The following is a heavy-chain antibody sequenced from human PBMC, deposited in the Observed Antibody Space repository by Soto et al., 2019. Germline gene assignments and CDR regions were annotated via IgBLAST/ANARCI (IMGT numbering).Heavy chain of an antibody. CDR1: GGTFSSYA. CDR2: IIPIVGTA. J-gene: IGHJ3*02. Sequence: QVQLVQSGAEVKKPGSSVKVSCKASGGTFSSYAISWVRQAPGQGLEWMGGIIPIVGTANYAQKSQGRVTITADEYTRRDDVELSSRRSGDTDGYYCGRDGAYGSGRGEDAFVIWGQGTMV. D-gene: IGHD3-10*01. CDR3: GRDGAYGSGRGEDAFVI. V-gene: IGHV1-69*12.